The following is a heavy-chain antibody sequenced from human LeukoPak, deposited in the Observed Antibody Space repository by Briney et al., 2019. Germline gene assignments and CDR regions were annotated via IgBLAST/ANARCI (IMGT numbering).Heavy chain of an antibody. CDR2: ISSSGSTI. CDR1: GFTFSSYE. CDR3: AREGRDYYGEYYYHYMDV. Sequence: PGESLRLSCAASGFTFSSYEMNWVRQAPGKGLEWVSYISSSGSTIYYADSVKGRFTISRDNAKNSLYLQMNSLRAEDTAVYSCAREGRDYYGEYYYHYMDVWGKGTTVTISS. V-gene: IGHV3-48*03. J-gene: IGHJ6*03. D-gene: IGHD1-26*01.